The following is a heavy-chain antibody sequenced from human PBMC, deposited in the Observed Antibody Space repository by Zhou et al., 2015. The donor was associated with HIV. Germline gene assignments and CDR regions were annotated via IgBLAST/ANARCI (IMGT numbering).Heavy chain of an antibody. D-gene: IGHD2-2*01. CDR1: GGTFSSYA. Sequence: QVQLVQSGAEVKKPGSSVKVSCKASGGTFSSYAISWVRQAPGQGLEWMGGIIPIFGTANYAQKFQGRVTITADESTSTAYMELSSLRSEDTAVYYCARDLRAVPAAMRLANYYYMDVWGKGTTVTVSS. CDR2: IIPIFGTA. J-gene: IGHJ6*03. CDR3: ARDLRAVPAAMRLANYYYMDV. V-gene: IGHV1-69*01.